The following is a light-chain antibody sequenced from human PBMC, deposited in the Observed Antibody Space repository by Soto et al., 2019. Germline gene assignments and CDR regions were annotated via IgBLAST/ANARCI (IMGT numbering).Light chain of an antibody. Sequence: EIVLTQSPDTQSLSPGERATLSCRASQSDRAYLAWYQQKPGQAPRLLIYDASNRATGIPARFSGSGSGTDFTLTISSLEPEDFAVYYCQQRSSWPLTFGGGTKVEIK. V-gene: IGKV3-11*01. CDR3: QQRSSWPLT. J-gene: IGKJ4*01. CDR2: DAS. CDR1: QSDRAY.